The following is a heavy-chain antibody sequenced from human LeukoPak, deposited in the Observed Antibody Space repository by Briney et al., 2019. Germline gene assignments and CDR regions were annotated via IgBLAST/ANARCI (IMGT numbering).Heavy chain of an antibody. J-gene: IGHJ4*02. CDR1: GASLISRDW. CDR3: ARFSSLRHGSGIDY. CDR2: IYQSGTT. Sequence: SETLSLTCTVSGASLISRDWWTWVRHAPGKGLEWIGEIYQSGTTNYNPSLKSRVTLSVDKSKNQFSLKLNSVTAAATAVYYCARFSSLRHGSGIDYWGQGTLVTVSS. D-gene: IGHD3-10*01. V-gene: IGHV4-4*02.